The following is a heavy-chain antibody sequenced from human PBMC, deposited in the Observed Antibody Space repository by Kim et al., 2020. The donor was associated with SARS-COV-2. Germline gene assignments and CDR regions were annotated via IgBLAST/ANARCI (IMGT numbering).Heavy chain of an antibody. CDR1: GGSISSSY. D-gene: IGHD3-3*01. CDR3: ARIWAYYDFWSGYYNPHYYYYMDV. CDR2: IYYSGST. V-gene: IGHV4-59*08. J-gene: IGHJ6*03. Sequence: SETLSLTCTVSGGSISSSYWSWIRQPPGKGLEWIGYIYYSGSTNYNPSLKSRVTISVDTSKNPFSLKLSSVTAADTAVYYCARIWAYYDFWSGYYNPHYYYYMDVWGKGTTVTVSS.